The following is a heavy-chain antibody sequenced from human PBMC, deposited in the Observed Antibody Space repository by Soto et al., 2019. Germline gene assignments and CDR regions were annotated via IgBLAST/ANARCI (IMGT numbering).Heavy chain of an antibody. CDR2: IYYSGST. Sequence: SETLSLTCTVSGGSISSYYWSWIRQPPGKGLEWIGYIYYSGSTNYNPSLKSRVTISVDTSKNQFSLKPSSVTAADTAVYYCARTLYSYGPRFDYWGQGTLVTVS. J-gene: IGHJ4*02. CDR1: GGSISSYY. D-gene: IGHD5-18*01. CDR3: ARTLYSYGPRFDY. V-gene: IGHV4-59*01.